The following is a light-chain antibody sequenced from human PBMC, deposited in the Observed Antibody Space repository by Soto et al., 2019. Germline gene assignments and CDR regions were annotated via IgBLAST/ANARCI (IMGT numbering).Light chain of an antibody. CDR2: WAS. Sequence: DIVMTQSPDSLAVSLGERATINCKSSQSVLYSSDNKNYLAWYQQKPGQPPKLLIYWASTRDSGVPDRFSGSGSGADLTLTISSLQADDVAVYYCQQYYTTLTFGGGTRVEIK. J-gene: IGKJ4*01. V-gene: IGKV4-1*01. CDR1: QSVLYSSDNKNY. CDR3: QQYYTTLT.